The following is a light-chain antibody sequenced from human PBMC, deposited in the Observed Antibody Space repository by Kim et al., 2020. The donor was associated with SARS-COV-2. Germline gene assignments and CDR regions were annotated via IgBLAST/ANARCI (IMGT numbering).Light chain of an antibody. Sequence: QSVLTQPPSVSAAPGQKVTISCSGGSSNIGSNYVSWYQQLPGTAPKLLIYENNKRPSGIPDRFSGSKSGSSATLGITGLQTGDEADYYCGTWDNSLSVWVFGGGTKVTVL. CDR3: GTWDNSLSVWV. V-gene: IGLV1-51*01. J-gene: IGLJ3*02. CDR1: SSNIGSNY. CDR2: ENN.